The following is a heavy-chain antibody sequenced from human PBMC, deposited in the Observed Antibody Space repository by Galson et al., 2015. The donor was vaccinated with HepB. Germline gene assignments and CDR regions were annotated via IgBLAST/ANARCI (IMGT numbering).Heavy chain of an antibody. CDR3: ARDGYSSSWYGGARYGMDV. D-gene: IGHD6-13*01. CDR2: IYYSGST. Sequence: ETLSLTCTVSGGSISSYYWSWIRQPPGKGLEWIGYIYYSGSTNYNPSLKSRVTISVDTSKNQFSLKLSSVTAADTAVYYCARDGYSSSWYGGARYGMDVWGQGTTVTVSS. V-gene: IGHV4-59*01. J-gene: IGHJ6*02. CDR1: GGSISSYY.